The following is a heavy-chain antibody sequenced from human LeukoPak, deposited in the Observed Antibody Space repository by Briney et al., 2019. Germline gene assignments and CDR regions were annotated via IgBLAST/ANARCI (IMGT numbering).Heavy chain of an antibody. Sequence: SETLSLTCTVSGGSISSYYWSWIRQPPGKGLEWIGYIYYSGSTNYNPSHKSRVTISVDTSKNQFSLKLSSVTAADTAVYYCARGRDSYGFRPWGQGTLVTVSS. CDR3: ARGRDSYGFRP. V-gene: IGHV4-59*01. D-gene: IGHD5-18*01. CDR2: IYYSGST. J-gene: IGHJ4*02. CDR1: GGSISSYY.